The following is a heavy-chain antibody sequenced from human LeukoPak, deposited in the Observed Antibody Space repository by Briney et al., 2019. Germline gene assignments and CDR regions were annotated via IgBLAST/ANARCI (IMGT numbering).Heavy chain of an antibody. CDR1: GGSISSSGYY. CDR3: ASIRFLEWLLVGYFDY. J-gene: IGHJ4*02. Sequence: SETLSLTCTVSGGSISSSGYYWGWIRQPPGKGLEWIGSIYYGGSTYYNPSLKSRVTISVDTSKNQFSLKLSSVTAADTAVYYCASIRFLEWLLVGYFDYWGQGTLVTVSS. D-gene: IGHD3-3*01. CDR2: IYYGGST. V-gene: IGHV4-39*07.